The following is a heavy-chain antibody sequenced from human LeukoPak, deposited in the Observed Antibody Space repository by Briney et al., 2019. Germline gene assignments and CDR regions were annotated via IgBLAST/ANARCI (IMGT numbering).Heavy chain of an antibody. CDR2: IYYSGST. Sequence: XNSYWGWIRPPPXKGXEWIGSIYYSGSTNYNPSLKSRVTISVDTSKNQFSLKLSSVTAADTAVYYXXXXXXXRXXXXXIXXXXDYWGQXTXVTVSS. V-gene: IGHV4-39*07. J-gene: IGHJ4*02. CDR1: XNSY. CDR3: XXXXXXRXXXXXIXXXXDY.